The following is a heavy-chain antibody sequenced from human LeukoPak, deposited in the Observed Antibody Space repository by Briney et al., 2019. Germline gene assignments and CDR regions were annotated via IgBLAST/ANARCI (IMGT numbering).Heavy chain of an antibody. CDR1: GFTFSRHY. D-gene: IGHD4-23*01. CDR2: ISGSGGST. V-gene: IGHV3-23*01. Sequence: GGSLRLSCTASGFTFSRHYMSWVRQAPGKGLEWVSAISGSGGSTYYADSVKGRFTISRDNSKNTLYLQMNSLRAEDTAIYYCAKGSAQWELYDYWGQGTLVTVSS. J-gene: IGHJ4*02. CDR3: AKGSAQWELYDY.